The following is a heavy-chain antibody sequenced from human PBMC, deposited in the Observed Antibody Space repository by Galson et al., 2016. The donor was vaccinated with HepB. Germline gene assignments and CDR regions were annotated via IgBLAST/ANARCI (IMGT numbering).Heavy chain of an antibody. J-gene: IGHJ3*02. CDR1: GFIFSNYG. Sequence: SLRLSCAASGFIFSNYGMHWVRQAPGKGLEWVAVISFDGNNAYYGDSVKGRFIISRDNSKNTLSLQMNSLRAEDTAVYYCARVWGVVTAKTADAFDIWGQGTMVTVSS. CDR3: ARVWGVVTAKTADAFDI. V-gene: IGHV3-30*03. CDR2: ISFDGNNA. D-gene: IGHD2-21*02.